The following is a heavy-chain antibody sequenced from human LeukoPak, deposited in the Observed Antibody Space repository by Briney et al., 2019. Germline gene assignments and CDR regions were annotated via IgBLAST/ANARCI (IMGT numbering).Heavy chain of an antibody. J-gene: IGHJ3*02. CDR3: ARDVGATDAFDI. D-gene: IGHD1-26*01. CDR1: GYTFTGYY. CDR2: VNPNSGGT. Sequence: ASVKVSCKASGYTFTGYYMHWVRQAPGQGLEWMGRVNPNSGGTNYAQKFQGRVTMTRDTSISTAYMELSRLRSDDTAVYYCARDVGATDAFDIWGQGTMVTVSS. V-gene: IGHV1-2*06.